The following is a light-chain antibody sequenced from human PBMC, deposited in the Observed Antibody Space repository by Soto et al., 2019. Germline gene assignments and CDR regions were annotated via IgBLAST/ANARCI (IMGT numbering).Light chain of an antibody. CDR1: TGAVNSAHY. CDR2: DTN. V-gene: IGLV7-46*01. Sequence: AVVTQEPSLTVSPGGTVTLTCGSSTGAVNSAHYHYRFQQKPGQAHRTLIYDTNNKHSCTPARFTGSLLGDKGALTLSGAEPEDEADYYCLLSYSVARGVRVVFGGGTQLTVL. J-gene: IGLJ2*01. CDR3: LLSYSVARGVRVV.